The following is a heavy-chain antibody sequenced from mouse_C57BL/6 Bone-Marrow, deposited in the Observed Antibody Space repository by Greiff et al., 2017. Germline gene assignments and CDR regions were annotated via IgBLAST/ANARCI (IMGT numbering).Heavy chain of an antibody. J-gene: IGHJ1*03. CDR3: ARPYYSNYWYFDV. CDR2: IYPGSGST. V-gene: IGHV1-55*01. Sequence: QVQLKQPGAELVKPGASVKMSCKASGYTFTSYWITWVKQRPGQGLEWIGDIYPGSGSTNYNEKFKSKATLTVDTSSSTAYMQLSSLTSEASAVYYGARPYYSNYWYFDVWGTGTSVTVSS. D-gene: IGHD2-5*01. CDR1: GYTFTSYW.